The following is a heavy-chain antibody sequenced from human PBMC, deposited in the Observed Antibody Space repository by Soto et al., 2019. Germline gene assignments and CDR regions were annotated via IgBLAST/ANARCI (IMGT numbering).Heavy chain of an antibody. J-gene: IGHJ3*02. CDR3: ASPARNYDFWSGYSFDI. V-gene: IGHV1-69*05. Sequence: SVKVYCKASGGTFSIYAIIWVRQAPGQGLEWMGGIIPIFGTANYAQKFQGRVTMTRNTSISTAYMELSSLRSEDTAVYYCASPARNYDFWSGYSFDIWGQGTMVTVSS. CDR1: GGTFSIYA. CDR2: IIPIFGTA. D-gene: IGHD3-3*01.